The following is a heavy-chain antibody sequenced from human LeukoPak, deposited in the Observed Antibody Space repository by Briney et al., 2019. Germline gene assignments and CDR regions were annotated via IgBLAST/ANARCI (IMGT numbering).Heavy chain of an antibody. CDR1: GGSISSYY. CDR2: IYYSGST. V-gene: IGHV4-59*01. D-gene: IGHD3-22*01. Sequence: PSETLSLTCTVSGGSISSYYWSWIRQPPGKGLEWIGHIYYSGSTNYNPSLKSRVTISVDTSKNQFSLKLSSVTAADTAVYYCAGRDYYDSSGYHDAFDIWGQGTMVTVSS. J-gene: IGHJ3*02. CDR3: AGRDYYDSSGYHDAFDI.